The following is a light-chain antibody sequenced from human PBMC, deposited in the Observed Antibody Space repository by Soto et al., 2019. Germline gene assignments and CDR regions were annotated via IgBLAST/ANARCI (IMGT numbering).Light chain of an antibody. V-gene: IGKV3-11*01. CDR3: QQHTNWPLT. CDR2: DAS. J-gene: IGKJ4*01. CDR1: QSVSSY. Sequence: EIVLTQSAATLSWSPGERATLSCGASQSVSSYLAWYQQKPGQAPRLLIYDASNRATGIPARFSGSGYGTDFNLTISSLETEDFAVYYCQQHTNWPLTFGGGTKVDIK.